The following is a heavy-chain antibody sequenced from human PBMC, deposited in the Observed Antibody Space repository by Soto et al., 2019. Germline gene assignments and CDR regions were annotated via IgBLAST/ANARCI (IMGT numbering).Heavy chain of an antibody. CDR2: IYHSGST. V-gene: IGHV4-4*02. D-gene: IGHD4-17*01. J-gene: IGHJ4*02. CDR1: GGSISSSNW. CDR3: ASHSHGGDYFTTLDY. Sequence: QVQLQESGPGLVKPSGTLSLTCAVSGGSISSSNWWSWVRQPPGKGLEWIGEIYHSGSTNYNTSLKSRVTISVDKSKNQFSLKLSSVTAADTAVYYCASHSHGGDYFTTLDYWGQGTLVTVSS.